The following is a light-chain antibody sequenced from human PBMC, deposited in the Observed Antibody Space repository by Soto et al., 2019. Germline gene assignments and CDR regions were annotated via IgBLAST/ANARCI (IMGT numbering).Light chain of an antibody. Sequence: EIVLTQSPATLSLSPGETITLSCRASRSVSSYLAWYQQKPGQAPRLLIYDASNRATGIPARFSGSGSGTDFTLTISSLEPEDFSVYYCQQRSNWPSTFGQGTRLEIK. CDR2: DAS. J-gene: IGKJ5*01. CDR1: RSVSSY. CDR3: QQRSNWPST. V-gene: IGKV3-11*01.